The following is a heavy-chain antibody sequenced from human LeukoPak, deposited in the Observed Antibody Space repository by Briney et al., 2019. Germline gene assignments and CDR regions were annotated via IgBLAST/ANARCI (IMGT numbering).Heavy chain of an antibody. D-gene: IGHD3-10*01. CDR2: INHSGST. J-gene: IGHJ6*03. Sequence: SETLSLTCAVCGGSFSGYYWSWIRQPPGKGLEWIGEINHSGSTNYNPSLKSRATISVDTSKNQFSLKLSSVTAADTAVYYCARRPLTYYYGSGSYTYYYYMDVWGKGTTVTISS. CDR3: ARRPLTYYYGSGSYTYYYYMDV. V-gene: IGHV4-34*01. CDR1: GGSFSGYY.